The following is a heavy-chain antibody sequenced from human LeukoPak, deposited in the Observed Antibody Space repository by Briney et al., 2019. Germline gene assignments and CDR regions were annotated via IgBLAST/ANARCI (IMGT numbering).Heavy chain of an antibody. D-gene: IGHD3-22*01. J-gene: IGHJ6*02. Sequence: SETLSLTCTVSGGSTSSGDYYWSWIRQPPGKGLEWIGYIYYSGSTYYNPSLKSRVTISVDTSKNQFSLKLSSVTAADTAVYYCARDRDYYDSSGYYGGSSSGMDVWGQGTTVTVSS. CDR3: ARDRDYYDSSGYYGGSSSGMDV. CDR2: IYYSGST. CDR1: GGSTSSGDYY. V-gene: IGHV4-30-4*01.